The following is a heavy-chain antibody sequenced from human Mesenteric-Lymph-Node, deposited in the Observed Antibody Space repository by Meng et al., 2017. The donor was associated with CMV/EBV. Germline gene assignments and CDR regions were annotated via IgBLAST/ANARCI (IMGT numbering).Heavy chain of an antibody. J-gene: IGHJ4*02. CDR1: GGTFSSYA. CDR3: ARDKLHGQQLANFDY. V-gene: IGHV1-69*10. D-gene: IGHD6-13*01. Sequence: SVKVSCKASGGTFSSYAISWVRQAPGQGLEWMGGIIPILGIANYAQKFQGRVTMTRDTSTSTVYMELSSLRSEDTAVYYCARDKLHGQQLANFDYWGQGTLVTVSS. CDR2: IIPILGIA.